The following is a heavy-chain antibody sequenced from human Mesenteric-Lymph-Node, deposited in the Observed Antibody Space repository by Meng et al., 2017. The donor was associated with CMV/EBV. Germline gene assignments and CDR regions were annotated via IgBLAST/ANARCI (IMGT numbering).Heavy chain of an antibody. CDR1: GFTFSNYA. CDR2: ISYDGSNK. D-gene: IGHD3-22*01. Sequence: GGSLRLSCAASGFTFSNYAMHWVRQAPGKGLEWVAVISYDGSNKYYTDSVKGRFTISRDNSKNTLYMQMNSLRAEDTAVYYCAKDRPYYYDSSGYPDYWGQGTLVTVSS. CDR3: AKDRPYYYDSSGYPDY. J-gene: IGHJ4*02. V-gene: IGHV3-30*04.